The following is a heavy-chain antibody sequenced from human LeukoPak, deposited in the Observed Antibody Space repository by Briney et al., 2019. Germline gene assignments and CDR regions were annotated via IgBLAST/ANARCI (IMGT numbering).Heavy chain of an antibody. CDR1: GYTFTSYG. J-gene: IGHJ6*02. V-gene: IGHV1-18*01. CDR2: ISAYNGNT. CDR3: ARVRRPPAYYYYGMDV. Sequence: ASVKVSCKASGYTFTSYGISWVRQAPGQGLEWMGWISAYNGNTNYAQKLQGRVTMTTDTSTSTAYMELRSLRSDDTAVYYCARVRRPPAYYYYGMDVWGQGTTVTVSS.